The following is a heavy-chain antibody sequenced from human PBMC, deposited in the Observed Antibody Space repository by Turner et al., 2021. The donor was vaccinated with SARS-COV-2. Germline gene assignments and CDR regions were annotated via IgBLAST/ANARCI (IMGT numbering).Heavy chain of an antibody. CDR2: FYPEDGET. J-gene: IGHJ5*02. V-gene: IGHV1-24*01. CDR1: GYTLTEIS. Sequence: QVQLVQSGAEVTKPGALVTVPCRISGYTLTEISMYWVRQAAGKGREWMGGFYPEDGETIYAQNFQGRVTMTEDTSTDTAYKELISLRSEDTAVYFCATGYQLRVNWFDPWGQGTLVTVSS. D-gene: IGHD2-2*01. CDR3: ATGYQLRVNWFDP.